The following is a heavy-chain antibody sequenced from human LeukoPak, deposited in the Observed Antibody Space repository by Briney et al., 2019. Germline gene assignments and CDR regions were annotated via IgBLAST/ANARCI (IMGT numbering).Heavy chain of an antibody. CDR1: GFTFSSYA. Sequence: GRSLRLSCTASGFTFSSYAMHWVRQAPGKGLEWVALIEYDRSNKFYADSVKGRFTISRDNSKNTMYLQMNSLRAEDTAVYYCAIDPGYISGGHGDHGWSFDYWGQGTLVSVST. CDR2: IEYDRSNK. J-gene: IGHJ4*02. CDR3: AIDPGYISGGHGDHGWSFDY. V-gene: IGHV3-33*01. D-gene: IGHD4-17*01.